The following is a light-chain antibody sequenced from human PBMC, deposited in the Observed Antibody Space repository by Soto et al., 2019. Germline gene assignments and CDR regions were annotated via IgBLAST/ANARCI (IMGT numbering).Light chain of an antibody. CDR3: QQYGSSPEYT. Sequence: EIVLTQSPGTLSLSPGERATLSCRASQSVSSSYLAWYQQKPGRAPRLLIYGASSRATGIPDRFSGSGSGTDFTLTISRLEPEDFAVYYCQQYGSSPEYTFGQGTKLEIK. J-gene: IGKJ2*01. CDR1: QSVSSSY. V-gene: IGKV3-20*01. CDR2: GAS.